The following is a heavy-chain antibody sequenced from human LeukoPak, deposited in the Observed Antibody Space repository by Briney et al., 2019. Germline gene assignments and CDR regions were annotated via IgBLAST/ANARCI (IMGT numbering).Heavy chain of an antibody. CDR3: SRSPTYYYMDV. V-gene: IGHV3-30-3*01. CDR2: ISYDGTNK. Sequence: QPGGSLRLSCVASGFTFSNFVIHWVRQAPGKGLEWLAVISYDGTNKYYTDSVKGRFTISRDHSKTTVDLQMDSLGGADTAVYYCSRSPTYYYMDVWGKGTTVTVSS. J-gene: IGHJ6*03. CDR1: GFTFSNFV.